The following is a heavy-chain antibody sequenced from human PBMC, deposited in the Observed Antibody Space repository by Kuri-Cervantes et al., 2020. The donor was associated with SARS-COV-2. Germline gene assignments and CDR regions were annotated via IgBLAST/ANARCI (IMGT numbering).Heavy chain of an antibody. CDR3: ARRLWSGYSFRYYHYMDV. J-gene: IGHJ6*03. Sequence: GSLRLSCAVYGGSLSGYYWTWIRQPPGKGLEWIGEINHSGSTNYNPSLKSRVTISVDTSKNQISLKLSSVTAADTAVYYCARRLWSGYSFRYYHYMDVWGKGTTVTVSS. V-gene: IGHV4-34*01. CDR1: GGSLSGYY. D-gene: IGHD3-3*01. CDR2: INHSGST.